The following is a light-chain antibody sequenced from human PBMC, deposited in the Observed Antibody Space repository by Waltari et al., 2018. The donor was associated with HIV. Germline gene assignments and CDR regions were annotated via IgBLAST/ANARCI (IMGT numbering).Light chain of an antibody. CDR3: QQRLVWPHT. CDR2: DAS. V-gene: IGKV3-11*01. J-gene: IGKJ2*01. CDR1: QNFDNY. Sequence: EIVLTQSPDTLSLSPGERASLSCRASQNFDNYLAWYQHKPGQAPRLLIYDASTRAADISRNFSCSGSGTEFTLTITSLRLEDFAVYYCQQRLVWPHTFGPGTKLQIK.